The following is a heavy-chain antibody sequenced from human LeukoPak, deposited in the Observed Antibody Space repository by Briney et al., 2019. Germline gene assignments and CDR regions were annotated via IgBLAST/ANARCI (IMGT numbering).Heavy chain of an antibody. Sequence: PGGSLRLSCAASGLTFNSYAMSWVRQAPGKGLEWVSAISGSGGSTYYADSVKGRFTISRDNSKNTLYLQMNSLRAEDTAVYDCAKGRCSGGSCYGRGFDYWGQGTLVTVSS. CDR3: AKGRCSGGSCYGRGFDY. V-gene: IGHV3-23*01. CDR1: GLTFNSYA. CDR2: ISGSGGST. D-gene: IGHD2-15*01. J-gene: IGHJ4*02.